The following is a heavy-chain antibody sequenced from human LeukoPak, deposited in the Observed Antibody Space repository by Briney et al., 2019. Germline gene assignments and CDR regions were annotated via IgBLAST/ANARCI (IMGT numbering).Heavy chain of an antibody. Sequence: GASVKVSCKASGYTFTNYFIHWVRQAPGHGLEWMGLVFSNNIRTLYAQRLQGRVSMTTDTSTTTAFMELNSLRSDDTAVYYCARLEGQTATITDWGQGTLLTVSS. CDR2: VFSNNIRT. J-gene: IGHJ4*02. D-gene: IGHD5-12*01. V-gene: IGHV1-46*01. CDR1: GYTFTNYF. CDR3: ARLEGQTATITD.